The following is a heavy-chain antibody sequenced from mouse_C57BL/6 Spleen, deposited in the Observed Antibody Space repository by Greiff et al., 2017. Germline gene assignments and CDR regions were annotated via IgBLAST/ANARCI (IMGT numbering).Heavy chain of an antibody. Sequence: EVHLVESGGGLVQPGGSLKLSCAASGFTFSDYYMYWVRQTPEKRLEWVAYISNGGGSTYYPDTVKGRFTISRDNAKNTLYLQMSRLKSEDTAMYYCAREGWRYAMDYWGQGTSVTVSS. CDR1: GFTFSDYY. V-gene: IGHV5-12*01. CDR3: AREGWRYAMDY. J-gene: IGHJ4*01. CDR2: ISNGGGST.